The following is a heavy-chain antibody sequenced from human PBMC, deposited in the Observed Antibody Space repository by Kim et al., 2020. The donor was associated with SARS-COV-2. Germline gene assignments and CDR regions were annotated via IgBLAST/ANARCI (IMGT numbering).Heavy chain of an antibody. V-gene: IGHV4-31*03. Sequence: SETLSLTCTVSGGSISSGGYYWSWIRQHPGKGLEWIGYIYYSGSTYYNPSLKSRVTISVDTSKNRFSLKLSSVTAADTAVYYCAREGLRFGSWSYYFDYWGQGTLVTVSS. J-gene: IGHJ4*02. CDR2: IYYSGST. D-gene: IGHD6-13*01. CDR1: GGSISSGGYY. CDR3: AREGLRFGSWSYYFDY.